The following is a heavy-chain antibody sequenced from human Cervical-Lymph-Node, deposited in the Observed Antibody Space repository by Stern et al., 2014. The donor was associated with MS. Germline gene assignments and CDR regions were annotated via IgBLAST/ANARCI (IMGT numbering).Heavy chain of an antibody. V-gene: IGHV5-51*01. CDR2: IYPGDSDT. Sequence: VQLVESGAEVKKPGASLKISCKGSGYSFTANWIAWVRQMPGQGLEWMGIIYPGDSDTRYSPSFQGQVTISADKSISTAYLQWSSLKAADTAMYYCARDYGDYAFDYWGQGTLVTVSS. CDR1: GYSFTANW. J-gene: IGHJ4*02. CDR3: ARDYGDYAFDY. D-gene: IGHD4-17*01.